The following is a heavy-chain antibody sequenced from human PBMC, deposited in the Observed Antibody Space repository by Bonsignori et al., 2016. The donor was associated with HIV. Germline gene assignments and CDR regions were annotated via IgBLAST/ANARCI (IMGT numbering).Heavy chain of an antibody. D-gene: IGHD7-27*01. V-gene: IGHV3-9*01. J-gene: IGHJ4*02. Sequence: GGSLRLSCAASGFTFDDFAMHWVRQAPGEGLEWVSGISWNSGRIDYADSVKGRFTISRDNAKNSLYLHMNSLRAEDTAVYYCAKDKGWGEANWGWNYFDYWGQGVLVTVSS. CDR2: ISWNSGRI. CDR3: AKDKGWGEANWGWNYFDY. CDR1: GFTFDDFA.